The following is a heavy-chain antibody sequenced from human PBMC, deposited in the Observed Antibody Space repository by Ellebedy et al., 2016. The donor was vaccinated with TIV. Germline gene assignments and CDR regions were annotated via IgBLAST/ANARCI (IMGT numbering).Heavy chain of an antibody. J-gene: IGHJ4*02. Sequence: AASVKVSCKVSGYTLTELSMHWVRQAPGKGLEWLGGFDPEDGETIYAQKFQGRVTMTEDTSTDTAYMELISLRSEDTAEYYCAAFRYYFGSGTSGWGQGTLVTVSS. D-gene: IGHD3-10*01. CDR1: GYTLTELS. V-gene: IGHV1-24*01. CDR2: FDPEDGET. CDR3: AAFRYYFGSGTSG.